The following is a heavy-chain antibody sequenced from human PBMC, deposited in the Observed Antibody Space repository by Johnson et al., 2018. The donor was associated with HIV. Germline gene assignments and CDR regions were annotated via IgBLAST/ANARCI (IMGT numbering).Heavy chain of an antibody. CDR1: KFTFNSYT. CDR3: ARDLVGGSYLLGAFDI. Sequence: QVQLVESGGGVVQPGRSLRLSCAASKFTFNSYTLHWVRQAPGKGLEWVAVISYDGINKYYAQSVKGRFTISRDNSKKTLYLQMNSLRAEDTAVYNCARDLVGGSYLLGAFDIWGQGTMVTVSS. D-gene: IGHD1-26*01. CDR2: ISYDGINK. V-gene: IGHV3-30-3*01. J-gene: IGHJ3*02.